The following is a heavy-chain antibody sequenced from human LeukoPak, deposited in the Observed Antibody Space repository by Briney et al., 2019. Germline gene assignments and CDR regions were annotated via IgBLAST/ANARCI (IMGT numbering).Heavy chain of an antibody. CDR3: ARRDRYSWYSFDY. CDR2: IDPSDSYT. V-gene: IGHV5-10-1*01. J-gene: IGHJ4*02. CDR1: GYSFTSYW. Sequence: GESLMISCKGSGYSFTSYWITWVRQLPGKGLEWMGRIDPSDSYTNYSPSVQGHVTISVDKSISTAYLQWSSLKASDTAMYYCARRDRYSWYSFDYWGQGTLVTVSS. D-gene: IGHD6-13*01.